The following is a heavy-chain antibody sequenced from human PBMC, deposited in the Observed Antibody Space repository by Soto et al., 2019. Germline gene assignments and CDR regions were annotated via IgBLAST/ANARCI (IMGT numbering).Heavy chain of an antibody. CDR1: GFTFSSYA. J-gene: IGHJ4*02. Sequence: GGSLRLSCAASGFTFSSYAMHWVRQAPGKGLEWVAVISYDGSNKYYADSVKGRFTISRDNSKNTLYLQMNSLRAEDTAVYYCASVFPEPLELLWGALDYWGQGTLVTVSS. D-gene: IGHD2-21*01. CDR3: ASVFPEPLELLWGALDY. CDR2: ISYDGSNK. V-gene: IGHV3-30-3*01.